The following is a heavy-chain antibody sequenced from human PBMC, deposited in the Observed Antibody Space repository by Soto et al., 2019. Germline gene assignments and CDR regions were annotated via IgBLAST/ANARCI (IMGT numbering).Heavy chain of an antibody. CDR2: ISPTFGRT. D-gene: IGHD3-10*02. V-gene: IGHV1-69*18. CDR1: GDTFSSYA. CDR3: ARDPLSSFARDV. J-gene: IGHJ6*02. Sequence: QVQLVQSGAEVKKPGSSVKVSCKASGDTFSSYAISWVRQAPGKGLEWMGKISPTFGRTNYAQKFQGRLSISADDSTSTAYMELTSLESEDTAVYYCARDPLSSFARDVWGQGTTVTVSS.